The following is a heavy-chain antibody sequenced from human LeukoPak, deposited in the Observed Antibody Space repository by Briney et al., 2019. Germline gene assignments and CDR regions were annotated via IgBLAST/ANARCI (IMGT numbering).Heavy chain of an antibody. CDR1: GFTFSSYS. J-gene: IGHJ4*02. D-gene: IGHD1-26*01. CDR2: ISSSTNTI. CDR3: ATSGSYRFDY. V-gene: IGHV3-48*02. Sequence: GGSLRLSCAASGFTFSSYSMNWVRQAPGKGLEWVSYISSSTNTIYYADSVKGRFTISRDNAQNSLYLQMNSLRDEDTAVYYCATSGSYRFDYWGQGTLVTVSS.